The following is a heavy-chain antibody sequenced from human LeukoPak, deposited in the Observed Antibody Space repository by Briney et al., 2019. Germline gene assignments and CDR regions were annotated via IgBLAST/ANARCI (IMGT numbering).Heavy chain of an antibody. CDR2: ISASSSAI. V-gene: IGHV3-48*01. CDR1: GFSLSAYG. D-gene: IGHD3-22*01. Sequence: GGSLRLSCAASGFSLSAYGMNWVRQAPGKGLEWISYISASSSAIYYTDSVEGRFTISRDNVKNSLYLQMNSLRAEDTAVYYCARDPGFGSGYYYYYYGMDVWGQGTTVTVSS. J-gene: IGHJ6*02. CDR3: ARDPGFGSGYYYYYYGMDV.